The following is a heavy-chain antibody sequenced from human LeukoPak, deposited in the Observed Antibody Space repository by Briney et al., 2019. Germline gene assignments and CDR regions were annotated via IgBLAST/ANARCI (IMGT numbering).Heavy chain of an antibody. CDR1: GFTFSSYA. V-gene: IGHV3-23*01. J-gene: IGHJ4*02. CDR3: AKGRGDGYKYPLLFDH. D-gene: IGHD5-24*01. CDR2: ISGSGSST. Sequence: GGSLRLSCAASGFTFSSYAMSWVRQAPGKGLEWVSAISGSGSSTYYADSVKGRFTISRDNSKNTLYLQMNSLRAEDTAVYYCAKGRGDGYKYPLLFDHWGQGTLVTVSS.